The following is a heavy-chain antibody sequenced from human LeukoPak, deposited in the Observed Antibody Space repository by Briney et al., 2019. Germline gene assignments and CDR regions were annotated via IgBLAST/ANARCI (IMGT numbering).Heavy chain of an antibody. J-gene: IGHJ4*02. CDR3: AKDHNLRIAAAGNGGDFDY. V-gene: IGHV4-39*07. CDR1: GGSISTSSYY. D-gene: IGHD6-13*01. CDR2: IFYSGST. Sequence: SETLSLTCTVSGGSISTSSYYWGWVRQPPGKGLEWIGNIFYSGSTYYSPSLKSRVTISLDTSRNQFSLKLNSVTAADTAVYYCAKDHNLRIAAAGNGGDFDYWGQGTLVTVSS.